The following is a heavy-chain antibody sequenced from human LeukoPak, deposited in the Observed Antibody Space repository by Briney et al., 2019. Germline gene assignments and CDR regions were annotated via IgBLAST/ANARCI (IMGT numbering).Heavy chain of an antibody. CDR1: GGSFSGYY. J-gene: IGHJ6*02. Sequence: PSETLPLTCAVYGGSFSGYYWSWIRQPPGKGLEWIGEINHSGSTNYNPSLKSRVTISVDTSKNQFSLKLSSVTAADTAVYYCARDSSSWYLDYYHGMDVWGQGTTVTVSS. CDR3: ARDSSSWYLDYYHGMDV. D-gene: IGHD6-13*01. V-gene: IGHV4-34*01. CDR2: INHSGST.